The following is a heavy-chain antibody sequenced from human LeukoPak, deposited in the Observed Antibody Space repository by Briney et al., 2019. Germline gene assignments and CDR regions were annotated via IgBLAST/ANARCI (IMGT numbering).Heavy chain of an antibody. CDR3: ARQHDSYYYYYIDV. V-gene: IGHV4-38-2*01. J-gene: IGHJ6*03. Sequence: SETLSLTCAVSGYSISNGYYWVWIRQPPGQGLEWIGSLYHSDSAYYNTSLRSRVSMSVDTSKNQFSLTLSFVTAADTAVYYCARQHDSYYYYYIDVWGSGTTVTVSS. CDR1: GYSISNGYY. CDR2: LYHSDSA.